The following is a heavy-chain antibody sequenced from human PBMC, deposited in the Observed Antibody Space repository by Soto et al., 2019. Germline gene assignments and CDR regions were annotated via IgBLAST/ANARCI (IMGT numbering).Heavy chain of an antibody. CDR1: GGSISSHY. J-gene: IGHJ6*03. Sequence: PSETLSLTCTVSGGSISSHYWSWIRQPPGKGLEWIGYIYYSGSTNYNPSLKSRVTISVDTSKNQFSLKLSSVTAADTAVYYCARVASYYDILTGYYYYYYMDVWGKGTTVTVSS. CDR2: IYYSGST. CDR3: ARVASYYDILTGYYYYYYMDV. V-gene: IGHV4-59*08. D-gene: IGHD3-9*01.